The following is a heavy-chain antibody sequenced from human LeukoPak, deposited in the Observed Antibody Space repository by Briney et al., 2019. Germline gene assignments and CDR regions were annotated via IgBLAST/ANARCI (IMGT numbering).Heavy chain of an antibody. CDR2: IYYSGST. J-gene: IGHJ4*02. CDR3: ARSYYYGSGSPPGY. V-gene: IGHV4-39*01. Sequence: SETLSLTCTVSGGSISSSSYYWGWIRQPPGKGLEWIGSIYYSGSTYYNPSLKSRVTISVDTSKNQFSLKLSSVTAADTAVYYCARSYYYGSGSPPGYWGQGTLVTVSS. D-gene: IGHD3-10*01. CDR1: GGSISSSSYY.